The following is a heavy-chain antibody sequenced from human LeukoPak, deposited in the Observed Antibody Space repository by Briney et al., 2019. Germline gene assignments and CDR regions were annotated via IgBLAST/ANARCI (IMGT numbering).Heavy chain of an antibody. D-gene: IGHD1-26*01. CDR3: ARDTVGATDY. V-gene: IGHV3-7*01. J-gene: IGHJ4*02. CDR2: IKPDGSEK. CDR1: GFSFSSSW. Sequence: GGSLRLSCAASGFSFSSSWMSWVRQAPGKGLEWAANIKPDGSEKYYVDSVKGRFTISRDNAKMSLYLQMNSLRAEDTALYYCARDTVGATDYWGQGTLVTVSS.